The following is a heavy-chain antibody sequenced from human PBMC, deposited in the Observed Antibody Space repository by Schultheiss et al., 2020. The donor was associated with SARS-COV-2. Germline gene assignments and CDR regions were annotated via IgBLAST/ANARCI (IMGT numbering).Heavy chain of an antibody. V-gene: IGHV3-11*01. J-gene: IGHJ3*02. CDR2: ISSSGSTI. Sequence: GGSLRLSCAASGFTFSDYYMSWIRQAPGKGLEWVSSISSSGSTIYYADSVKGRFTISRDNSKNTLYLQMNSLRAEDTAVYYCAREGYSYGWRAFDIWGQGTMVTVSS. CDR3: AREGYSYGWRAFDI. CDR1: GFTFSDYY. D-gene: IGHD5-18*01.